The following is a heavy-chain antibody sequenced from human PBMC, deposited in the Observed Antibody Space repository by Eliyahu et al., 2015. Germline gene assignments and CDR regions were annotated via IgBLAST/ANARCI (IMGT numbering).Heavy chain of an antibody. Sequence: QVQLQQSGPGLVKPSXXLXLXCXISGDXVXSNNAAWNWIRQSPSRGLEWLGRTYYRSKWSNDYAVSVKSRITINPDTSKNQFSLQLNSVTPEDTAVYYCARAADLDIGVWGQGTLVTVSS. CDR1: GDXVXSNNAA. CDR3: ARAADLDIGV. V-gene: IGHV6-1*01. CDR2: TYYRSKWSN. D-gene: IGHD5-12*01. J-gene: IGHJ4*02.